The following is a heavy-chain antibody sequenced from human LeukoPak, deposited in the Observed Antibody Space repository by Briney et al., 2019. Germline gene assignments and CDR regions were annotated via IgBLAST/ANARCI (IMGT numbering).Heavy chain of an antibody. CDR2: INSNGSST. V-gene: IGHV3-74*01. J-gene: IGHJ4*02. Sequence: GRSLRLSCAASGFTFSSYWMHLVRQAAGKGLVWVSRINSNGSSTSYADSVKGRFTISRDNAKNSLYLQMSSLRAEDTAVYYCASVRHGAYWGQGTMV. CDR3: ASVRHGAY. CDR1: GFTFSSYW. D-gene: IGHD1-26*01.